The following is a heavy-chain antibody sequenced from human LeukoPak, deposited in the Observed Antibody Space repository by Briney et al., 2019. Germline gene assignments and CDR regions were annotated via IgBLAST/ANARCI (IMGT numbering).Heavy chain of an antibody. Sequence: ASVTVSSKASTSYYMHWVRQAPGPGLEWMGIIHPSGGSTSYAQKFQGRVTMTRDTSTSTVYMELSSLRSEDTAVYYCATGRGPAAYYYYYGMDVWGQGTTVTVSS. CDR3: ATGRGPAAYYYYYGMDV. V-gene: IGHV1-46*01. CDR1: TSYY. D-gene: IGHD2-2*01. J-gene: IGHJ6*02. CDR2: IHPSGGST.